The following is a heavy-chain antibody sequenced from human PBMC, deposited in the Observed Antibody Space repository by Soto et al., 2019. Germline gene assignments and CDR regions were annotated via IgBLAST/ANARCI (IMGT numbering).Heavy chain of an antibody. CDR3: VRGTSVVTPSLDY. J-gene: IGHJ4*02. D-gene: IGHD2-21*02. CDR2: INHRGST. Sequence: PSETLSLTCAVYGGSFSDFYWTWIRQPPGKGLEWTGQINHRGSTNYNPSLKSRVTISGDTSKNQFSLKLSSVTAADTAVYYCVRGTSVVTPSLDYWGQGTLVTVSS. CDR1: GGSFSDFY. V-gene: IGHV4-34*01.